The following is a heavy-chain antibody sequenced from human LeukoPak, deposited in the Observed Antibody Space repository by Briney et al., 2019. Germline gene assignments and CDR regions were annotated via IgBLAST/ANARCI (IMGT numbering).Heavy chain of an antibody. CDR3: ARSAHTFSILTGYEFDY. V-gene: IGHV3-53*01. D-gene: IGHD3-9*01. CDR1: GFTVSSNY. J-gene: IGHJ4*02. CDR2: IYSGGRT. Sequence: SLTPSRPPSGFTVSSNYMSWVRQAPEGGLEWDSVIYSGGRTYYADSVQGRFTISRDNSKNTLYLQMNSLRAEDTAVYYCARSAHTFSILTGYEFDYWGQGTLVTVSS.